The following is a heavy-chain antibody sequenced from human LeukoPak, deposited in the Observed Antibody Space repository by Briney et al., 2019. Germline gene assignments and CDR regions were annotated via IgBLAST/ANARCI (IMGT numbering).Heavy chain of an antibody. CDR3: AKDGEDY. V-gene: IGHV3-30*18. CDR1: GFTFSSYG. J-gene: IGHJ4*02. CDR2: ISYDGSNK. Sequence: GGSLRLSCAASGFTFSSYGMHWVRQAPGKGLEWVAVISYDGSNKYYADSVKGRFTISRDNSKNTLYLQMNSLRAEDTAVYYCAKDGEDYWGQGTLVTVSS. D-gene: IGHD3-10*01.